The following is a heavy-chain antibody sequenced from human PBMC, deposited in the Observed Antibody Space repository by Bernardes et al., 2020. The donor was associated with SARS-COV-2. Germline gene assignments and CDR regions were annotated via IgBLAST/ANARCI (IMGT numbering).Heavy chain of an antibody. Sequence: ASVKVSCKASGYMFTSYGVSWVRQAPGQGLEWMGWISAYNGNTNYAQNFQGRVTMTTDTSTNTGYMELWSLRSDDAAVYYCARSSGRDPHYYAMDGWGQGTTVSVSS. CDR1: GYMFTSYG. V-gene: IGHV1-18*04. CDR3: ARSSGRDPHYYAMDG. CDR2: ISAYNGNT. D-gene: IGHD3-22*01. J-gene: IGHJ6*02.